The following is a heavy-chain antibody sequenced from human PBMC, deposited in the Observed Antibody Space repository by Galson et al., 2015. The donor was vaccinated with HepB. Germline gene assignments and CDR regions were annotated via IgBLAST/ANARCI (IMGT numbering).Heavy chain of an antibody. J-gene: IGHJ6*02. CDR3: AREGCPNGVCFRPIYYYGMDV. V-gene: IGHV4-39*07. D-gene: IGHD2-8*01. CDR1: GDSVSTTNYY. Sequence: TLSLTCTVSGDSVSTTNYYWGWIRQSPGKGLEWIGNIHYSGNTYYNPSLKSRAAISVDTSKNQFSLKLSSVTAADTAVYYCAREGCPNGVCFRPIYYYGMDVWGQGTTVTVS. CDR2: IHYSGNT.